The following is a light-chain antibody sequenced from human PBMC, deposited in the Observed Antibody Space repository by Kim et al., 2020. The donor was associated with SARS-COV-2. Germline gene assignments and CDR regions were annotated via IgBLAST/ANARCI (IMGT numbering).Light chain of an antibody. CDR1: SSDVGGYNH. Sequence: QSALTQPASVSGSPGQSITISCTGTSSDVGGYNHVSWYQQHPGKAPKLMIYDVSKRPSGVSNRFSGSKSGNTASLTISGLQAEDEADYYCSSNTSSSTYVFGGGTQLTV. V-gene: IGLV2-14*01. CDR2: DVS. CDR3: SSNTSSSTYV. J-gene: IGLJ3*02.